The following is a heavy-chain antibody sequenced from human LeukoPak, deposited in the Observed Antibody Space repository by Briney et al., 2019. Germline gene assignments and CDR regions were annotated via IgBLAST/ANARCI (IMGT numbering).Heavy chain of an antibody. CDR1: GYSFTSYW. CDR3: ARSFSSWYERGAFDI. CDR2: IYPGDSDT. Sequence: GESLKISCKGSGYSFTSYWIGWVRQMPGKGLEWMGIIYPGDSDTRYSPSFQGQVTISADKSISTAYLQWSSLKASDTAMYYCARSFSSWYERGAFDIWGQGTMVTVSS. V-gene: IGHV5-51*01. D-gene: IGHD6-13*01. J-gene: IGHJ3*02.